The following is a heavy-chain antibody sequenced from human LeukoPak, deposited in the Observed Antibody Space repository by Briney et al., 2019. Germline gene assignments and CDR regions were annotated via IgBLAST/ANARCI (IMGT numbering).Heavy chain of an antibody. J-gene: IGHJ4*02. V-gene: IGHV5-51*01. CDR2: IYPGDSDT. Sequence: GESLKISCRGSGYSFISYWYCCVRQLPGKRLEWMGIIYPGDSDTKYSPSFQGQVTISADKSISTAYLQWSSLKASDTAMYYCARFRGEYYFDYWGQGTLVTVSS. D-gene: IGHD3-10*01. CDR3: ARFRGEYYFDY. CDR1: GYSFISYW.